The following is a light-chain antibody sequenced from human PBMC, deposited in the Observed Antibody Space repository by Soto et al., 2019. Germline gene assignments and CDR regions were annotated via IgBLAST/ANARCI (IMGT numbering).Light chain of an antibody. J-gene: IGKJ4*01. V-gene: IGKV3-20*01. CDR3: QQYGSSPLT. CDR1: QSVSNNY. CDR2: GAS. Sequence: EIVLTQSPGTLSLSPGERATLSCRASQSVSNNYLAWYQQKPGQAPRLLIYGASNRATGIPDRFSGSASGTDFTLTISRLEPEDFAVYYCQQYGSSPLTFGGGTKVDIK.